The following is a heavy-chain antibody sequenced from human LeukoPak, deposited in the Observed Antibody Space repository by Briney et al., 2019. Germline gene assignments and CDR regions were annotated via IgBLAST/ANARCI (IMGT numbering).Heavy chain of an antibody. CDR1: GGSISSSSYY. Sequence: SETLSLTCTVSGGSISSSSYYWGWIRQPPGKGLEWIGSIYYSGYIYYNPSLKGRVTISVDTSKNQFSLKLSSATAADTAVYYCARTYKAMGIDYWGQGTLVTVSS. V-gene: IGHV4-39*01. J-gene: IGHJ4*02. D-gene: IGHD1-1*01. CDR2: IYYSGYI. CDR3: ARTYKAMGIDY.